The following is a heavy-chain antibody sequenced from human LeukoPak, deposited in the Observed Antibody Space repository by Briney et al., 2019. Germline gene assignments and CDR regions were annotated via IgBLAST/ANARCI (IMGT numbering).Heavy chain of an antibody. J-gene: IGHJ5*02. CDR1: GYTFTSYY. CDR2: INPSGGST. Sequence: GASVKVSCKASGYTFTSYYMHWVRQAPGQGLEWMGIINPSGGSTSYAQKFQGRVTMTRDTSISTAYMELSRLRSDDTAVYYCARDDFWSGYYPGVSPKNWFDPWGQGTLVTVSS. CDR3: ARDDFWSGYYPGVSPKNWFDP. V-gene: IGHV1-46*01. D-gene: IGHD3-3*01.